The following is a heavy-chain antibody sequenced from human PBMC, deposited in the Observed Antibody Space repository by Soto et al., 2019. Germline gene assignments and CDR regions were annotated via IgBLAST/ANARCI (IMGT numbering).Heavy chain of an antibody. J-gene: IGHJ4*02. V-gene: IGHV3-23*01. Sequence: GGSLRLSCAASGFTLSSYAMSWVRQAPGKGLEWVSAISGSGGSTYYADSVKGRFTISRDNSKNTLYLQMNSLRAEDTAVYYCAKDYYDFWSGYYGYWGQGTLVTVSS. CDR2: ISGSGGST. D-gene: IGHD3-3*01. CDR3: AKDYYDFWSGYYGY. CDR1: GFTLSSYA.